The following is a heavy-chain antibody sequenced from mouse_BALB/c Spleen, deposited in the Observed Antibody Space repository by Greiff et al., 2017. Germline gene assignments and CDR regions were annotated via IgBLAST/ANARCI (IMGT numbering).Heavy chain of an antibody. CDR2: IDPSDSYT. Sequence: QVQLQQPGAELVKPGASVKMSCKASGYTFTSYWMHWVKQRPGQGLEWIGVIDPSDSYTSYNQKFKGKATLTVDTYSSTAYMQLSSLTSEDSAVYYCTRDEGFDVWGAGTTVTVSS. J-gene: IGHJ1*01. CDR3: TRDEGFDV. V-gene: IGHV1S127*01. CDR1: GYTFTSYW.